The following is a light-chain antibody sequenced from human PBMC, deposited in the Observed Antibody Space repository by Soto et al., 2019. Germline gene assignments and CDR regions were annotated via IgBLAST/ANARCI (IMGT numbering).Light chain of an antibody. V-gene: IGKV2-30*01. J-gene: IGKJ1*01. CDR3: MQGTHFPPWT. CDR1: QSLVYSDGNTY. CDR2: EVS. Sequence: DVVMTQSPLSLPVTLGQPASISCRSSQSLVYSDGNTYLHWFQQRRGQPPRRLIYEVSNRDSGVPDRFSGSGSGTDFTLKISRVEAEDVGVYYCMQGTHFPPWTFGQGTKVEIK.